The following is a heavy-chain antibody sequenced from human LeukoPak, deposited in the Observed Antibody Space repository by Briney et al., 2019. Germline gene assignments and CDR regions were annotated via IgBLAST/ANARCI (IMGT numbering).Heavy chain of an antibody. CDR2: IDARSGST. D-gene: IGHD3-3*01. J-gene: IGHJ3*02. Sequence: GGSLRLSCAASGFTFPIFGLNWVRQAPGKGPEWVSYIDARSGSTYYEDSVQGRFTLSRDNARESVFLQMDSLRVDDTAVYYCARTYDFGRGPPGDAFDNWGPGTWVIVSS. CDR1: GFTFPIFG. V-gene: IGHV3-48*01. CDR3: ARTYDFGRGPPGDAFDN.